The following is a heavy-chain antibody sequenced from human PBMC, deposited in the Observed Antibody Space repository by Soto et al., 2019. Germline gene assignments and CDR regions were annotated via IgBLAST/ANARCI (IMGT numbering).Heavy chain of an antibody. CDR1: GGTLSSYT. Sequence: QVQLVQSGAEVKKPGSSVKVSCKASGGTLSSYTISWVRQAPGKGLEGMGRIIPILGIANYAQKFQGRVTITADKSTSTAYMELSSLRSEDTAVYYCARGNFDRASSGYDYDYYYYMDVWGKGTTVTVSS. CDR2: IIPILGIA. D-gene: IGHD5-12*01. CDR3: ARGNFDRASSGYDYDYYYYMDV. J-gene: IGHJ6*03. V-gene: IGHV1-69*02.